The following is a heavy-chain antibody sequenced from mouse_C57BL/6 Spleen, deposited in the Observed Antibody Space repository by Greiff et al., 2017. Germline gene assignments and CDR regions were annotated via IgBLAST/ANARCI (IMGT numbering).Heavy chain of an antibody. CDR3: AREGDSCPFDY. CDR1: GFTFSDYY. Sequence: DVQLVESEGGLVQPGSSMKLSCTASGFTFSDYYMAWVRQVPEKGLEWVANINYDGSSTYYLDSLKSRFIISRDNAMNILYLQMSSLKSEDTATYNCAREGDSCPFDYWGQGTTLTVSS. CDR2: INYDGSST. J-gene: IGHJ2*01. D-gene: IGHD2-12*01. V-gene: IGHV5-16*01.